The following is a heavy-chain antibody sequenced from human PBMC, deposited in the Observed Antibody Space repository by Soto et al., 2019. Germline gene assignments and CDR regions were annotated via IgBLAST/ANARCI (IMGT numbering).Heavy chain of an antibody. CDR1: GFTFSNDW. Sequence: TGGSLRLSCAASGFTFSNDWMNWVRQGPGKGLEWVSRIISGGSRVSYADSVKGRFTIARDNAKNTLYLEMHSLTAEDTAVYYCARERTSKGGMDVWGQGTTVTVSS. V-gene: IGHV3-74*01. CDR3: ARERTSKGGMDV. J-gene: IGHJ6*02. CDR2: IISGGSRV.